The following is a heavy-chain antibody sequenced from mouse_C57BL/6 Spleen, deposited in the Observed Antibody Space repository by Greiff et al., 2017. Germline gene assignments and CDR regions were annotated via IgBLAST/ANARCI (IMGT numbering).Heavy chain of an antibody. D-gene: IGHD1-1*01. CDR2: IYPRSGNT. CDR1: GYTFTSYG. J-gene: IGHJ2*01. V-gene: IGHV1-81*01. CDR3: ARKITTVVATGAYYFDY. Sequence: QVQLQQSGAELARPGASVKLSCKASGYTFTSYGISWVKQRTGQGLEWIGEIYPRSGNTYYNEKFKGKATLTADTSSSTAYMELRSLTSEDSAVYFCARKITTVVATGAYYFDYWGQGTTLTVSS.